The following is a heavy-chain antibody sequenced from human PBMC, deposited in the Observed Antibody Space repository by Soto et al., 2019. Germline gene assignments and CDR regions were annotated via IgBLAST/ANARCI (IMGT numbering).Heavy chain of an antibody. V-gene: IGHV4-59*12. J-gene: IGHJ4*02. CDR3: AKRATGTYFDY. CDR1: GGSISNYY. CDR2: IFSSGST. Sequence: PSETLSLTCTVSGGSISNYYWSWIRQPPGKGLQWIGYIFSSGSTNYNPSLKSRVTISVDTSKNQFSLKLTSVTAVDTAVYYCAKRATGTYFDYWGQGTLVTVSS. D-gene: IGHD1-1*01.